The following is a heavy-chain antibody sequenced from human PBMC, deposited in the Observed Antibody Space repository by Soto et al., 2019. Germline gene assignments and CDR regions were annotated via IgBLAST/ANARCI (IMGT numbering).Heavy chain of an antibody. Sequence: SETLSLTCAVYGGSVSGYYWSWIRQPPGKGLEWIGEINHSGSTNYNPSLKSRVTISVDTSKNQFSLKLSSVTAADTAVYYCARPMVRGVIDYYYYYGMDVWGQGTTVTVSS. CDR2: INHSGST. CDR1: GGSVSGYY. J-gene: IGHJ6*02. V-gene: IGHV4-34*01. D-gene: IGHD3-10*01. CDR3: ARPMVRGVIDYYYYYGMDV.